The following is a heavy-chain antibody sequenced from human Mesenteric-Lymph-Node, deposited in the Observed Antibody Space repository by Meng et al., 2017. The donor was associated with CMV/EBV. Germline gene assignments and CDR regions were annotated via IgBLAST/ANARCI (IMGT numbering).Heavy chain of an antibody. CDR2: INHSGST. Sequence: LSLTCAVYGGSFSGYYWSWIRQPPGKGLEWIGEINHSGSTNYNPSLKSRVTISVDTSKNQFSLKLSSVTAADTAVYYCERGGRSKLDWGQGTLVTVSS. D-gene: IGHD2-2*01. V-gene: IGHV4-34*01. J-gene: IGHJ4*02. CDR1: GGSFSGYY. CDR3: ERGGRSKLD.